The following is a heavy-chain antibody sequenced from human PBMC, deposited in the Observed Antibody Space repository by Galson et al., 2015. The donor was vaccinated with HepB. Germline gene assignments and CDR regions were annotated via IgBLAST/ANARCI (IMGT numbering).Heavy chain of an antibody. D-gene: IGHD3-22*01. J-gene: IGHJ4*02. Sequence: SLRLSCAASGFTVSSNYMSWVRQAPGKGLEWVSIIYSGTSTYYADSVRGRFTISRHNFKNTLYLQMNSLRAEDTAVYYCARGPRYYYESSGPGYFDYWGQGTLVTVSS. CDR3: ARGPRYYYESSGPGYFDY. CDR2: IYSGTST. V-gene: IGHV3-53*04. CDR1: GFTVSSNY.